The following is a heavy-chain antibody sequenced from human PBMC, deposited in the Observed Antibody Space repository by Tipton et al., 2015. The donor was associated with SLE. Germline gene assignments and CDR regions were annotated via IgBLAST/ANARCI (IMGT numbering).Heavy chain of an antibody. CDR3: ARETSFEIAERGFDL. CDR1: GASISSGSFY. Sequence: TLSLTCAVSGASISSGSFYWGWIRQPPGRGLQWIGSLSYMGTTSYTPSFTGRVTISVDTSKNQFSLTLNSVTAADTAVYFCARETSFEIAERGFDLWGQGTLVTVSS. J-gene: IGHJ5*02. D-gene: IGHD2-21*01. V-gene: IGHV4-39*07. CDR2: LSYMGTT.